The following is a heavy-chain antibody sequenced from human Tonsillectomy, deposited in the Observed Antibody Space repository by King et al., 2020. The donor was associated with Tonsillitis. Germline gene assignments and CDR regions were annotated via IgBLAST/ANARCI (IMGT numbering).Heavy chain of an antibody. Sequence: LQLQESGPGLVKPSETLSLTCTVSGGSISSSSYYWGWIRQPPGKGLEWIGNIYYSGSTYYNPSLKSRVTMSLDTSKNQFSLKLSSVTAADTAVYYCARLLWFGEYINWFDPWGQGTLVTVSS. V-gene: IGHV4-39*07. CDR2: IYYSGST. CDR1: GGSISSSSYY. J-gene: IGHJ5*02. CDR3: ARLLWFGEYINWFDP. D-gene: IGHD3-10*01.